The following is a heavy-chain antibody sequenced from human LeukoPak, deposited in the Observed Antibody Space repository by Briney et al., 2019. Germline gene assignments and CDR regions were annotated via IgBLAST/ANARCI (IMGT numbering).Heavy chain of an antibody. D-gene: IGHD2-2*02. V-gene: IGHV4-61*02. Sequence: SQTLSLTCTVSGGSISSGSYYWSWIRQPAGKGLEWIGRIYTSGSTNYNPSLKSRVTISVDTSKNQFSLKLSSVTAADTAVYYCARSYCSSTSCYTGGFDYWGQGTLVTVSS. CDR3: ARSYCSSTSCYTGGFDY. J-gene: IGHJ4*02. CDR1: GGSISSGSYY. CDR2: IYTSGST.